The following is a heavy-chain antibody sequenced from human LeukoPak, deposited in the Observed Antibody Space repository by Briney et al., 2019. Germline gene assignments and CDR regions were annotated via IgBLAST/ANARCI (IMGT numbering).Heavy chain of an antibody. D-gene: IGHD2-2*01. CDR2: INHSGST. CDR3: ARGSVNYCSSTSCSGAFDI. J-gene: IGHJ3*02. CDR1: GGSFSGYY. Sequence: SETLSLTCAVYGGSFSGYYWSWIRQPAGKGLEWIGEINHSGSTNYNPSLKSRVTISVDTSKNQFSLKLSSVTAADTAVYYCARGSVNYCSSTSCSGAFDIWGQGTMVTVSS. V-gene: IGHV4-34*01.